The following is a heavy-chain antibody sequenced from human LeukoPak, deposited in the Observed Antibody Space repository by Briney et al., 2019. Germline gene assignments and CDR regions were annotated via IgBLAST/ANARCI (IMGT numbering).Heavy chain of an antibody. CDR2: ISHRGST. V-gene: IGHV4-34*01. J-gene: IGHJ6*03. Sequence: SETLSLTCAVYGGSFTDYYWSWIRQSPGKGLEWIGEISHRGSTNYNPSLKSRVTISIDTSKNQFSLKLSSVTAADTAVYYCAGIPPSEYYYMDVWGTGTTVTVSS. D-gene: IGHD2-21*01. CDR3: AGIPPSEYYYMDV. CDR1: GGSFTDYY.